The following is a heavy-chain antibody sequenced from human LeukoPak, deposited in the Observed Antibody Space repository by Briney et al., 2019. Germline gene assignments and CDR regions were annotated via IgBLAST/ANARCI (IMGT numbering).Heavy chain of an antibody. CDR2: IYYSGST. J-gene: IGHJ4*02. CDR1: GGSISSGGYY. Sequence: SQTLSLTCTVSGGSISSGGYYWSWIRQHPGKGLEWIGYIYYSGSTYYNPSLKSRVTISVDTSKNRFSLKLSSVTAADTAVYYCARGSRGDFDYWGQGTLVTVSS. V-gene: IGHV4-31*03. D-gene: IGHD3-16*01. CDR3: ARGSRGDFDY.